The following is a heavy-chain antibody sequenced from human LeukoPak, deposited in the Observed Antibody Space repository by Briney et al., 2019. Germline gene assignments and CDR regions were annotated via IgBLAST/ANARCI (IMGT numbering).Heavy chain of an antibody. CDR2: IRYDGSNK. CDR1: GFTFSSYG. J-gene: IGHJ6*03. Sequence: GGSLRLSCAASGFTFSSYGMHWVRQAPGKGLEWVAFIRYDGSNKYYADSVKGRFTTSRDNSKNTLYLQMNSLRAEDTAVYYCAKVWRTMVRGVIGYYYYYMDVWGKGTTVTISS. D-gene: IGHD3-10*01. CDR3: AKVWRTMVRGVIGYYYYYMDV. V-gene: IGHV3-30*02.